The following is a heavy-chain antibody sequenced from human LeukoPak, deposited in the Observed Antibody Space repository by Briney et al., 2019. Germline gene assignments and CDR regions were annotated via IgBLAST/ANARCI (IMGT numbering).Heavy chain of an antibody. V-gene: IGHV1-69*10. CDR2: IIPILGMP. D-gene: IGHD6-19*01. J-gene: IGHJ4*02. CDR1: GYTFTTYA. CDR3: ATSRGIGVAGYEIDY. Sequence: GASVKVSCKASGYTFTTYAISWVRQAPGQGLEWMGGIIPILGMPNYAQKFQGRVTITADKSTSTAYMELSSLRSEDTAVYYCATSRGIGVAGYEIDYWGQGTLVTVSS.